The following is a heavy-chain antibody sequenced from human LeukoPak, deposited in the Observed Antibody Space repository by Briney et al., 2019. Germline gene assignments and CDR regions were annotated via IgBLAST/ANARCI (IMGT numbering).Heavy chain of an antibody. D-gene: IGHD6-25*01. J-gene: IGHJ4*02. CDR2: ISGSSTTI. CDR3: ARDGSSIAAYPHDY. V-gene: IGHV3-48*02. Sequence: GGSLRLSCAASGFTFSSYSMNWVRQAPGKGLEWISYISGSSTTIYYADSVKGRFTISRDNAKNSLYLEMNSLRDEDTAVYYCARDGSSIAAYPHDYWGQGTLVTVSS. CDR1: GFTFSSYS.